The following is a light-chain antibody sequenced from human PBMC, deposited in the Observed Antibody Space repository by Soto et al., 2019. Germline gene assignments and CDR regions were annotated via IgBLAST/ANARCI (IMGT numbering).Light chain of an antibody. V-gene: IGKV3-11*01. J-gene: IGKJ4*01. Sequence: IVLTQSPATLSLSPGERATLSCRASQSVRSYLVWYQQKPGQSPRLLIYDASKRATGIPARFSGSGSGTDFTLTISSLEPADFGVYYCQQRDAWPLTFGGGTKVEIK. CDR3: QQRDAWPLT. CDR2: DAS. CDR1: QSVRSY.